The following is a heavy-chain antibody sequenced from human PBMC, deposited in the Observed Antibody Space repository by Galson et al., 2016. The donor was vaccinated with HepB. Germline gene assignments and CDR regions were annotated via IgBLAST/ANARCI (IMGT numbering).Heavy chain of an antibody. CDR2: LYYSGST. CDR1: GGSISSSSYY. D-gene: IGHD7-27*01. Sequence: TLSLTCTVSGGSISSSSYYWDWIRQPPGKGLEWIGSLYYSGSTYYNPSLKSRDTISVDTSKNQFFLMLTSVTAADTAVYYCAGHRGRPWGYYYYGMDVWGQGTTVTVSS. CDR3: AGHRGRPWGYYYYGMDV. V-gene: IGHV4-39*07. J-gene: IGHJ6*02.